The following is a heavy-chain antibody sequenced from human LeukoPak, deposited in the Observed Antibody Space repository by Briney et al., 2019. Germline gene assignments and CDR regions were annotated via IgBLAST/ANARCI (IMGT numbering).Heavy chain of an antibody. J-gene: IGHJ4*02. CDR1: GGSFSGYY. Sequence: SETLSLTCAVYGGSFSGYYWSWIRQPPGKGLEWIGEINHSGSTNYNPSLKSRVTISVDTSKNQFSLKLSSVTAADTAVCYCARKQQLVTGNFDYWGQGTLVTVSS. V-gene: IGHV4-34*01. D-gene: IGHD6-13*01. CDR3: ARKQQLVTGNFDY. CDR2: INHSGST.